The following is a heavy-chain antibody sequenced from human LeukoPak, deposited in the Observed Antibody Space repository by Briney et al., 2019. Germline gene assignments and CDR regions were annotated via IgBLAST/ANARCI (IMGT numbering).Heavy chain of an antibody. CDR3: ARDYGNYDSSGYFDY. CDR1: GFTFSTFW. J-gene: IGHJ4*02. D-gene: IGHD3-22*01. Sequence: GGSLRLSCAASGFTFSTFWMSWVRQAPGRGLEWVSSISSSSSYIYYADSVKGRFTISRDNAKNSLYLQMNSLRAEDTAVYYCARDYGNYDSSGYFDYWGQGTLVAVSS. V-gene: IGHV3-21*01. CDR2: ISSSSSYI.